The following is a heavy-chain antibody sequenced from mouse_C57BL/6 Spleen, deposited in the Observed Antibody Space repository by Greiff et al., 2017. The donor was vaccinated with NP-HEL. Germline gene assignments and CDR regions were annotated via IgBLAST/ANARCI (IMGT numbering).Heavy chain of an antibody. CDR2: ISSGSSTI. Sequence: EVHLVESGGGLVKPGGSLKLSCAASGFTFSDYGMHWVRQAPEKGLEWVAYISSGSSTIYYADTVKGRFTISRDNAKNTLFLHMTSLRSEDTAMYYCARKDYGSILFDYWGQGTTLTVSS. V-gene: IGHV5-17*01. D-gene: IGHD1-1*01. J-gene: IGHJ2*01. CDR1: GFTFSDYG. CDR3: ARKDYGSILFDY.